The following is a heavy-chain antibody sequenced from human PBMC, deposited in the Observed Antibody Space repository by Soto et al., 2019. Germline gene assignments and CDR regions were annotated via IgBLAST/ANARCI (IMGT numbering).Heavy chain of an antibody. D-gene: IGHD2-15*01. V-gene: IGHV3-23*01. CDR3: TRYCQTASGYIRYGMDV. Sequence: EVQLLESGGGLVQPGGSLRLSCAASGFTFTSSAMPWVRQAPGKGLGWVSTISGSGGTTYYADTVRGRFTISRDNSKNTLHLQMNTLRAEDKALYSRTRYCQTASGYIRYGMDVWGEGTTGTVSS. J-gene: IGHJ6*04. CDR2: ISGSGGTT. CDR1: GFTFTSSA.